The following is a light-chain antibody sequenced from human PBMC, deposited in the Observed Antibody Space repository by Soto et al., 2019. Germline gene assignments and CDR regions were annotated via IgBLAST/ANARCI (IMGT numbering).Light chain of an antibody. V-gene: IGKV3-20*01. CDR1: QIGSGNY. CDR3: QHFGYPQWT. Sequence: LVLTQSPGTLSLSPGETAALSCRASQIGSGNYLSWYQQKPGQAPRLLIYATSTRAAGIPDRFSGSGSATDFTLTIHRREPEDSAVYFCQHFGYPQWTFGRGTKVDI. CDR2: ATS. J-gene: IGKJ1*01.